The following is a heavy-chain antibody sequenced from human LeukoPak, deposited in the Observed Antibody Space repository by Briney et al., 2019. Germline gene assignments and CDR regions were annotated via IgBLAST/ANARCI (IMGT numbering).Heavy chain of an antibody. Sequence: GGSLRLSCAASGFTVSSNYMSWVRQAPGKGLEWVAIIAYDGGNKYYADSVKGRFTISRDNSKKTLYLQMNSLTAAGTAVYYCARDSSYRGGDCYNGHYYYYMDVWGKGTTVTVSS. CDR3: ARDSSYRGGDCYNGHYYYYMDV. CDR2: IAYDGGNK. V-gene: IGHV3-30*03. CDR1: GFTVSSNY. D-gene: IGHD2-21*02. J-gene: IGHJ6*03.